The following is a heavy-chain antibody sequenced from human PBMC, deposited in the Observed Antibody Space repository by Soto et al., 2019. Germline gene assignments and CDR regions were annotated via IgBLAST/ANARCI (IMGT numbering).Heavy chain of an antibody. V-gene: IGHV4-30-2*01. D-gene: IGHD6-13*01. J-gene: IGHJ4*02. CDR3: ARAGSSFDY. Sequence: TSETLSLTCAVSGGSISSGGYSWSWIRQPPGKGLEWIGYIYHSGSTYYNPSLKSRVTISVDRSKNQFSLKLSSVTAADTAVYYCARAGSSFDYWGQGTLVTVSS. CDR2: IYHSGST. CDR1: GGSISSGGYS.